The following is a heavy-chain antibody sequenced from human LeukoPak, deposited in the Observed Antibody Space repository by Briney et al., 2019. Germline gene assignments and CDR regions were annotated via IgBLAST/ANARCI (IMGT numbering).Heavy chain of an antibody. D-gene: IGHD5-18*01. CDR1: GYTFTSYG. V-gene: IGHV1-18*01. Sequence: GASVKVSCKASGYTFTSYGIGWVRQAPGQGLEWMGWISAYNGNTNYAQKLQGRVTMTTDTSTSTAYMELRSLRSDDTAVYYCASPSVARRNTAMATDAFDIWGQGTMVTVSS. CDR3: ASPSVARRNTAMATDAFDI. J-gene: IGHJ3*02. CDR2: ISAYNGNT.